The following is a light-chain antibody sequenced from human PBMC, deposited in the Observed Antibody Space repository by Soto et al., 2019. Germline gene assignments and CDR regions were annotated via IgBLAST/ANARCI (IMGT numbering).Light chain of an antibody. CDR3: QQHNSYSRT. V-gene: IGKV1-5*01. Sequence: DIQMTQSPSTLSGSVGDRVTITCRASQSISSKLAWYQQKPGKAPKLLIYDASSLESGVPSRFSGSGSGTEFTLTISSLQPDDFATYYCQQHNSYSRTFGQGTKVDIK. CDR2: DAS. J-gene: IGKJ1*01. CDR1: QSISSK.